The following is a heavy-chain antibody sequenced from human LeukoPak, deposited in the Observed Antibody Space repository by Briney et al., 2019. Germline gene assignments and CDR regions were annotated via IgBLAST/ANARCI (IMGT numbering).Heavy chain of an antibody. CDR3: ATLSGDSHGYDY. Sequence: GGSLRLSCAASGFTFSSYAMHWVRQAPGKGLEWVAVILLDGSNKQYADSVKGRFTISRDNSKNTLYLQMNSLRAEDTAVYYCATLSGDSHGYDYWGQGTLVTVSS. CDR2: ILLDGSNK. D-gene: IGHD5-18*01. CDR1: GFTFSSYA. J-gene: IGHJ4*02. V-gene: IGHV3-30*03.